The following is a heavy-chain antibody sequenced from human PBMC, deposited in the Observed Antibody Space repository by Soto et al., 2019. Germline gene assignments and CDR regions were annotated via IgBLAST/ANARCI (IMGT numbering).Heavy chain of an antibody. D-gene: IGHD6-13*01. V-gene: IGHV3-30*18. CDR1: GFTFSSYG. Sequence: GGSLRLSCAASGFTFSSYGMHWVRQAPGKGLEWVAVTSYDGSNKYYADSVKGRFTISRDNSKNTLYLQMNSLRAEDTAVYYCAKAEMGIAAAGTKSDRFDPWGQGTLVTVSS. CDR2: TSYDGSNK. J-gene: IGHJ5*02. CDR3: AKAEMGIAAAGTKSDRFDP.